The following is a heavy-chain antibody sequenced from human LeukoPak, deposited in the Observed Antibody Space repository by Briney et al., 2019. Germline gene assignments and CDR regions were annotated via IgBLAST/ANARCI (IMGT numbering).Heavy chain of an antibody. D-gene: IGHD3-3*01. V-gene: IGHV3-23*01. CDR3: ARGGDFWSGYSRGYYMDV. J-gene: IGHJ6*03. CDR1: GFTFSSYG. CDR2: ISGSGGST. Sequence: GGSLRLSCAASGFTFSSYGMSWARQAPGKGLEWVSVISGSGGSTYYADSVKGRFTISRDNSKNTLFLQMNSLRAEDTAVYYCARGGDFWSGYSRGYYMDVWGKGTTVTVSS.